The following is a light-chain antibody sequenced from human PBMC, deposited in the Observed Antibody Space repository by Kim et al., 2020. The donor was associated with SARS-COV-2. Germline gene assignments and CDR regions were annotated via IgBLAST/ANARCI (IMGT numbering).Light chain of an antibody. CDR2: DAS. Sequence: GDRVTITCRASQNINRWLAWHQQKPGKAPKLLIHDASSLERGVPSRFSGSGFGTEFTLTISSLQPDDFATYYCQQYNSFSPTFGGGTKVDIK. V-gene: IGKV1-5*01. CDR3: QQYNSFSPT. CDR1: QNINRW. J-gene: IGKJ4*01.